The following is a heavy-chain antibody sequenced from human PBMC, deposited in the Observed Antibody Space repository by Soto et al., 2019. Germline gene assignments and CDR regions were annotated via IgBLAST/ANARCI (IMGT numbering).Heavy chain of an antibody. D-gene: IGHD1-1*01. CDR3: ARGVRYYYYMDV. V-gene: IGHV4-59*01. J-gene: IGHJ6*03. CDR1: GDSISSYY. CDR2: IYYSGST. Sequence: SETLSLTCTVSGDSISSYYWSWIRQPPGKGLEWVGYIYYSGSTNYNPSLKSRVTISVDTSKNQFSLKLSSVTAADTAVYYCARGVRYYYYMDVWGKGTTVTVSS.